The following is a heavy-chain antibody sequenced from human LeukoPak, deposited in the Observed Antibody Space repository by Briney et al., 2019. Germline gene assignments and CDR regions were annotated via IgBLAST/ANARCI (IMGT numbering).Heavy chain of an antibody. CDR3: ASGTYYYDSSGFYYYYYGVDV. CDR2: IYQSGTT. Sequence: SETLSLTCAVSGGSISSGGYSWSWIRQPPGKGLEWIGYIYQSGTTYYNPSLKSRVTISVDRSKNQFSLKLRSVTAADTAVYYYASGTYYYDSSGFYYYYYGVDVWGQGTTVTVSS. V-gene: IGHV4-30-2*01. J-gene: IGHJ6*02. D-gene: IGHD3-22*01. CDR1: GGSISSGGYS.